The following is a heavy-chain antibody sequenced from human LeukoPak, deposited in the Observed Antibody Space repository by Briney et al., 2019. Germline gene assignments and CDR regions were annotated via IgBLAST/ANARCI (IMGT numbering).Heavy chain of an antibody. D-gene: IGHD3-22*01. Sequence: GGSLRLSCAASGFTFSSYGMSWVRQAPGKGLEWVSAISGSGGSTYYADSVKGRFTISRDNSKNTLYLQMNSLRAEDTALYYCARGPYYYDSSGYYYSYWGQGTLVTVSS. J-gene: IGHJ4*02. V-gene: IGHV3-23*01. CDR3: ARGPYYYDSSGYYYSY. CDR2: ISGSGGST. CDR1: GFTFSSYG.